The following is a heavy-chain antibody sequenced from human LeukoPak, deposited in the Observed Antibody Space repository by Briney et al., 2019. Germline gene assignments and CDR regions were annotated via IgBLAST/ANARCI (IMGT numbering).Heavy chain of an antibody. Sequence: SETLSLTCTVSGGSVSSGSYYWSWIRQPPGKGLEWIGEINHSGSTNYNPSLKSRVTISVDTSKNQFSLKLSFVTAADTAVYYCARLYNWNPYIDYWGQGTLVTVSS. CDR2: INHSGST. D-gene: IGHD1-20*01. V-gene: IGHV4-39*07. CDR1: GGSVSSGSYY. J-gene: IGHJ4*02. CDR3: ARLYNWNPYIDY.